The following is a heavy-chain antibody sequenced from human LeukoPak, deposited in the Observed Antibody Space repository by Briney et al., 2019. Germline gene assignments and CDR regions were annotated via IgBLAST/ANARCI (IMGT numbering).Heavy chain of an antibody. CDR3: AKSMVRPADY. D-gene: IGHD3-10*01. Sequence: PGGSLRLSCAASGFTFSSYAMSWVRQAPGKGLDWVSAISGSSSSTYYADSVKGRFTISRDNAKNALYLQMNSLRAEDTAVYYCAKSMVRPADYWGQGALVTVSS. J-gene: IGHJ4*02. V-gene: IGHV3-23*01. CDR1: GFTFSSYA. CDR2: ISGSSSST.